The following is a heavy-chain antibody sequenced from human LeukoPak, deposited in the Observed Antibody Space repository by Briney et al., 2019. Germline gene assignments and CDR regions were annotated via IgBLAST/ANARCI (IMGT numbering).Heavy chain of an antibody. CDR2: IIPILGIA. D-gene: IGHD3-22*01. V-gene: IGHV1-69*04. Sequence: ASVKVSCKASGGTLSSYAISWVRQAPGQGLEWMGRIIPILGIANYAQKFQGRVTITADKSTSTAYMELSSLRSEDTAVYYCARSGPDYYDSSGDIDYWGQGTLVTVSS. CDR1: GGTLSSYA. CDR3: ARSGPDYYDSSGDIDY. J-gene: IGHJ4*02.